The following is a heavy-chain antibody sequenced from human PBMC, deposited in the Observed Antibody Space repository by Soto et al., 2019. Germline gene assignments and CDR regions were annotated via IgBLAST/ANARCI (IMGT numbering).Heavy chain of an antibody. CDR3: ATGPRRRYFDWLFRETPNLFDP. CDR1: GYTLTELS. D-gene: IGHD3-9*01. V-gene: IGHV1-24*01. CDR2: FDPEDGET. J-gene: IGHJ5*02. Sequence: ASVKVSCKVSGYTLTELSMHWVRQAPGKGLEWMGGFDPEDGETIYAQKFQGRVTMTEDTSTDTAYMELSSLRSEDTAVYYCATGPRRRYFDWLFRETPNLFDPSGQGSLVTVSS.